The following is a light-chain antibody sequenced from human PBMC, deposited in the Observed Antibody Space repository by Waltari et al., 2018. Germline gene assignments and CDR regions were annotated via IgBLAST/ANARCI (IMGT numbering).Light chain of an antibody. V-gene: IGKV3-20*01. CDR3: QNHERLPAM. CDR2: AAS. CDR1: QSFSRY. J-gene: IGKJ1*01. Sequence: EIVLTQSPGTLSLSPGERATLSCRASQSFSRYLAWYQQKPGQAPRLLIYAASSRATGIPDRFSGSGSGTDFSLTISRLGPEDFAVYYCQNHERLPAMFGQGTKVEIK.